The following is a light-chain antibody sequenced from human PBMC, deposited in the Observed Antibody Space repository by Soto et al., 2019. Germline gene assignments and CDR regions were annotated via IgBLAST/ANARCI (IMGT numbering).Light chain of an antibody. J-gene: IGKJ4*01. CDR3: QQDYSPLLA. V-gene: IGKV1-39*01. Sequence: DIQMTQSPTSLSASIGDTVTITCRASQSIASFLNWLQLKPGKAPKLLISDTSTLQTGVPSRFSGGGSGTEFTLPISSLQPEDSALYFCQQDYSPLLAFGAGTRVEIK. CDR1: QSIASF. CDR2: DTS.